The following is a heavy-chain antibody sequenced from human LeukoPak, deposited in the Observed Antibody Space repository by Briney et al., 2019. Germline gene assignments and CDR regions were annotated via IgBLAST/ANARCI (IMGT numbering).Heavy chain of an antibody. D-gene: IGHD6-13*01. Sequence: TGGSLRLSCAASGFTFSSYGMHWVRQAPGKGLEWVAVIWYDGSNKYYADSVKGRFTISRDNSKNMLYLQMHSLRAEDTAVYYCAKDLVGGEAAAGRVNYLDYWGRGTLVTVSS. CDR3: AKDLVGGEAAAGRVNYLDY. CDR1: GFTFSSYG. CDR2: IWYDGSNK. J-gene: IGHJ4*02. V-gene: IGHV3-30*02.